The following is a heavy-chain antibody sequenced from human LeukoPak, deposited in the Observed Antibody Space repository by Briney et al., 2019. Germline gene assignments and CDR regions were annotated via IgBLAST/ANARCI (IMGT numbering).Heavy chain of an antibody. D-gene: IGHD4-11*01. V-gene: IGHV1-3*01. CDR2: INAGNGNT. CDR3: ARDLSPYTHFDY. CDR1: GGTFSSYA. J-gene: IGHJ4*02. Sequence: ASVKVSCKASGGTFSSYAISWVRQAPGQGLEWMGWINAGNGNTKYSQKFQGRVTITRDTSASTAYMELSSLRSEDTAVYYCARDLSPYTHFDYWGQGTLVTVSS.